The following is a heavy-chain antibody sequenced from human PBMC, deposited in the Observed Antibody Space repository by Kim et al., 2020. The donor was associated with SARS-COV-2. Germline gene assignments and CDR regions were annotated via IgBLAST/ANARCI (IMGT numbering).Heavy chain of an antibody. CDR2: IIPIFGTA. J-gene: IGHJ6*02. CDR1: GGTFSSYA. CDR3: ARDRVAVAGRPFYGMDV. D-gene: IGHD6-19*01. V-gene: IGHV1-69*13. Sequence: SVKVSCKASGGTFSSYAISWVRQAPGQGLEWMGGIIPIFGTANYAQKFQGRVTITADESTSTAYMELSSLRSEDTAVYYCARDRVAVAGRPFYGMDVWGQGTTVTVSS.